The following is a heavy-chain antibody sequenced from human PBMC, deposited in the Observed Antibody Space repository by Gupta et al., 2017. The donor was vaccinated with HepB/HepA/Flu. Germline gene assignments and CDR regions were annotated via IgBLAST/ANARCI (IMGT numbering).Heavy chain of an antibody. D-gene: IGHD4-17*01. CDR3: AKLFRGSVTTTDY. CDR2: ISGSGGST. CDR1: GFTLSSYA. V-gene: IGHV3-23*01. J-gene: IGHJ4*02. Sequence: EVQLLESGGGLVQPGGSLRLSCAASGFTLSSYAMSWVRQAPGKGLEWVSAISGSGGSTYYADSVKGRFTISRDNSKNTLYLQMNSLRAEDTAVYYCAKLFRGSVTTTDYWGQGTLVTVSS.